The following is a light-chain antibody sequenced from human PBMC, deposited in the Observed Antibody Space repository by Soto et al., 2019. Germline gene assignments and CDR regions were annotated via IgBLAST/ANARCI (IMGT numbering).Light chain of an antibody. V-gene: IGLV2-14*01. J-gene: IGLJ1*01. CDR3: SSYTSRSTYV. Sequence: QSALTQPPSASGSPGQSVTISCTGTSSDIGAYNYVSWFQQHPGEAPKLMIYEVSNRPSGVSNRFSGSKSGNTASLTISGLQAEDEADYYCSSYTSRSTYVFGSGTKLTVL. CDR2: EVS. CDR1: SSDIGAYNY.